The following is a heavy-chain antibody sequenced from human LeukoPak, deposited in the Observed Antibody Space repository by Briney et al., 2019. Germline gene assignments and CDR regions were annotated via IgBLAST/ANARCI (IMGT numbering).Heavy chain of an antibody. J-gene: IGHJ4*02. D-gene: IGHD3-22*01. CDR2: ISSSSTYI. Sequence: GGSLRLSCAASGFTFSSYSMNWVRQAPGKGLEWVSSISSSSTYIYYADSVKGRFTISRDNAKNSLCLQMNSLRAEDTAVYYCANMRSGYHSDYWGQGTLVTVSS. V-gene: IGHV3-21*01. CDR3: ANMRSGYHSDY. CDR1: GFTFSSYS.